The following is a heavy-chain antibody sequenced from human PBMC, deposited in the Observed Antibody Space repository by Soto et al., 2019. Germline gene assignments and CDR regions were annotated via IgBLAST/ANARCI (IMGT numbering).Heavy chain of an antibody. CDR1: GFTFSRDW. CDR3: ARAHS. J-gene: IGHJ4*02. V-gene: IGHV3-7*03. CDR2: IKNDGTEK. Sequence: EVQLVESGGGLVQPGGSLRLSCAGSGFTFSRDWMSWVRQAPGNGLEWVASIKNDGTEKYYLDSVKGRFTISRDNAYNSLYLQMNSLRAEDTAVYYCARAHSWGQGTMVTVSS.